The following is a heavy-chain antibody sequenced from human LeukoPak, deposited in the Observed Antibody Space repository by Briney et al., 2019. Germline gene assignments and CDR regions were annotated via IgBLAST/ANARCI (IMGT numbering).Heavy chain of an antibody. J-gene: IGHJ6*04. CDR1: GGSVSSGSYY. V-gene: IGHV4-61*01. CDR2: IYYSGST. Sequence: SETLSLTCTVSGGSVSSGSYYWSWIRQPPGTGLEWIGYIYYSGSTNYNPSLKSRVTISVDTSKNQFSLKLSSVTAADTAVYYCARDRGIAVAGTRYYYYGMDVWGKGTTVTVSS. CDR3: ARDRGIAVAGTRYYYYGMDV. D-gene: IGHD6-19*01.